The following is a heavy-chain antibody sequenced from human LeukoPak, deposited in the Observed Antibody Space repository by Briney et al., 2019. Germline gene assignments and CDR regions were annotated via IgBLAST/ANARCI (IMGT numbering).Heavy chain of an antibody. Sequence: GASVKVSCTASGYTSTSYDINWVRQATGQGLEWMGWMNPNSGNTGYAQKFQGRVTMTRDTSISTAYMELSRLRSDDTAVYYCARNYQGYYYYYYMDVWGKGTTVTVSS. J-gene: IGHJ6*03. CDR3: ARNYQGYYYYYYMDV. CDR1: GYTSTSYD. V-gene: IGHV1-8*01. D-gene: IGHD1-7*01. CDR2: MNPNSGNT.